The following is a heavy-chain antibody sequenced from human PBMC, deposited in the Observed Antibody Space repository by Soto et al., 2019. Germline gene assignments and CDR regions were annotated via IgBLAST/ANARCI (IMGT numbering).Heavy chain of an antibody. J-gene: IGHJ6*02. V-gene: IGHV3-30*18. CDR2: ISYEGSNR. D-gene: IGHD4-17*01. Sequence: QVQLVESGGGVVQPGGSLRLSCAASGFRFSAYAMHWVRQAPGKGLEWVAVISYEGSNRFYADSVKGRFTVSRDNSKNMVYLQRNSLRGEDTAVYYCAKDYGDYNFNYGMDVWGRGTTVTVSS. CDR1: GFRFSAYA. CDR3: AKDYGDYNFNYGMDV.